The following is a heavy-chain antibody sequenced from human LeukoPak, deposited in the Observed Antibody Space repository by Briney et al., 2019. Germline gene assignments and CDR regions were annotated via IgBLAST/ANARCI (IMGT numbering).Heavy chain of an antibody. CDR1: GGSISSYY. CDR2: IYYSGST. Sequence: SETLSLTCTVSGGSISSYYWSWIRQPPGKGLEWIGYIYYSGSTNYNPSLKSRVTISVDTSKNQFSLKLSSVTAADTAVYYCARDVRSMIVVWHAFDIWGQGTMVTVSS. J-gene: IGHJ3*02. V-gene: IGHV4-59*01. D-gene: IGHD3-22*01. CDR3: ARDVRSMIVVWHAFDI.